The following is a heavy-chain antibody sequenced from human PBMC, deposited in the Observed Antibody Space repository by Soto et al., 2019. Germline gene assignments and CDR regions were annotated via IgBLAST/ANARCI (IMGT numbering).Heavy chain of an antibody. CDR2: ISYDGSNK. CDR1: GLTVYTDS. CDR3: ARGGYYFDY. J-gene: IGHJ4*02. Sequence: PGGSTRLSCVASGLTVYTDSMNWVRQAPGKGLEWVAVISYDGSNKYYADSVKGRFTISRDNSKNTLYLQMNSLRAEDTAVYYCARGGYYFDYWGQGTLVTVSS. D-gene: IGHD3-16*01. V-gene: IGHV3-30-3*01.